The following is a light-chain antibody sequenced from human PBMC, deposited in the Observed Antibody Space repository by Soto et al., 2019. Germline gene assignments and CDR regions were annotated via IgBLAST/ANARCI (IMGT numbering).Light chain of an antibody. J-gene: IGLJ1*01. Sequence: QSVLTQPASVSGSPGQSITISCTGTTSDVGGYNYVSWYQQHPGKVPKLMIYEVSNRPSGVSNRFSGSKSGNTASLTISGLQAEDEADYYCSSYPSSSSHVFGTGTKVTVL. CDR2: EVS. CDR1: TSDVGGYNY. CDR3: SSYPSSSSHV. V-gene: IGLV2-14*01.